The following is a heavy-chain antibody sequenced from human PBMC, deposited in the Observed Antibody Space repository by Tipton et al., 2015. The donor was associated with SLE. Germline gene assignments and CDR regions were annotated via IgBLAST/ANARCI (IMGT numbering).Heavy chain of an antibody. Sequence: TLSLTCAVYGGSFGGYYWSWIRQPPGKGLEWIGEINYSGNTNYNPSLKSRVAISVDTSKKQFSLNLNSVTAADTAVYYCAGFGRSAAMDWFDPWGQGTLVTASS. V-gene: IGHV4-34*01. CDR2: INYSGNT. J-gene: IGHJ5*02. CDR3: AGFGRSAAMDWFDP. CDR1: GGSFGGYY. D-gene: IGHD2-2*01.